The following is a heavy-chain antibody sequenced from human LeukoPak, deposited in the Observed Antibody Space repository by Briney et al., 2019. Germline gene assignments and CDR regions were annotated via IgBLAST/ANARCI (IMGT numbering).Heavy chain of an antibody. CDR2: ISSSSSYI. CDR3: ASWGSYRYMSDY. Sequence: GGSLRLSCAASGFTFSSYSMNWVRQAPGKGLEWVSSISSSSSYIYYADSVKGRFTISRDNAKNSLYLQMNSLRADDTAVYYCASWGSYRYMSDYWGQGTLVTVSS. CDR1: GFTFSSYS. V-gene: IGHV3-21*01. J-gene: IGHJ4*02. D-gene: IGHD3-16*02.